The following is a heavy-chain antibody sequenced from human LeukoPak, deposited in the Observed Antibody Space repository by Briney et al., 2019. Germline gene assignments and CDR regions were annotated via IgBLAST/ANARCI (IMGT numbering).Heavy chain of an antibody. CDR3: ARDRPYGSYDY. V-gene: IGHV3-7*01. J-gene: IGHJ4*02. D-gene: IGHD3-10*01. CDR2: IKEDGSQK. CDR1: GFTFSSYW. Sequence: PGGSLRLSCAASGFTFSSYWMSWVRQAPAKRLEWVANIKEDGSQKNYVDSVEGRFTISRDNAKKSLSLQMISLRAEDTAVYYCARDRPYGSYDYWGQGALVTVSS.